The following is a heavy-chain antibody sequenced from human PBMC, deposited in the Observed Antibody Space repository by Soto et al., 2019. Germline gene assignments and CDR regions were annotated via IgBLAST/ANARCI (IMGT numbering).Heavy chain of an antibody. CDR2: ISAYNGNT. CDR1: GYKFTSYG. J-gene: IGHJ4*02. CDR3: ARGIASADY. V-gene: IGHV1-18*01. Sequence: APEKVSSKASGYKFTSYGMSWVRQAPGQGNEWMGWISAYNGNTNYAQKLQGRVTMTTDTSSTTAYMELRTLPSDHPAVSFCARGIASADYLGQGTLVTVS. D-gene: IGHD3-3*02.